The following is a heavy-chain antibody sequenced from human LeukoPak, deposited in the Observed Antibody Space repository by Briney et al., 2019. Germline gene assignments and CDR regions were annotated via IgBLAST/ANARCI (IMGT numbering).Heavy chain of an antibody. D-gene: IGHD3-10*01. CDR3: ARDLGFGELLSDYYYYYGMDV. CDR2: ISGSGSTI. J-gene: IGHJ6*04. Sequence: GGSLRLSCAASGFTFSSYEMNWVRQAPGKGLEWVSYISGSGSTIYYAYSVKGRFTISRDNAKNSLYLQMNSLRAEDTAVYYCARDLGFGELLSDYYYYYGMDVWGKGTTVTVSS. V-gene: IGHV3-48*03. CDR1: GFTFSSYE.